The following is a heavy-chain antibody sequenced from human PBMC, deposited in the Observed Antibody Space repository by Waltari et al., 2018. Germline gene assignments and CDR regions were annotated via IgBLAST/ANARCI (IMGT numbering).Heavy chain of an antibody. CDR1: GFTFSSYA. CDR3: AKDRYYYDSSGYYPPVGPFDY. J-gene: IGHJ4*02. CDR2: ISGSGGST. V-gene: IGHV3-23*01. Sequence: EVQLLESGGGLVQPGGSLRLSCAASGFTFSSYAMSWVRQAPGQGLEWVSAISGSGGSTYYADSVKGRFTISRDNSKNTLYLQMNSLRAEDTAVYYCAKDRYYYDSSGYYPPVGPFDYWGQGTLVTVSS. D-gene: IGHD3-22*01.